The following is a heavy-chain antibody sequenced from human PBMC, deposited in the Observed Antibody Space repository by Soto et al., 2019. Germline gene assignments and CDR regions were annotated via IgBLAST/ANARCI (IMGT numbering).Heavy chain of an antibody. Sequence: QVQLLESGPGLVKASQTLSLTCSISGGSISSGGYYWSWVRQRPGKGLEWIGYIYFNENTYYNPSLKTRVTISAGTSKRQFSLRLSSVTAADAAVYYCARQITMVRGIDFWGPGISVSVSS. D-gene: IGHD3-10*01. CDR2: IYFNENT. CDR3: ARQITMVRGIDF. V-gene: IGHV4-31*03. J-gene: IGHJ4*02. CDR1: GGSISSGGYY.